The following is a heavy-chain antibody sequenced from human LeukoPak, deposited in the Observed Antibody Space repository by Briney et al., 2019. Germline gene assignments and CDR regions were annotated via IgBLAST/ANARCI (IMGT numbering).Heavy chain of an antibody. CDR2: ISTTGSTF. Sequence: GGSLRLSCAASKFTFSDYYMSWLRQAPGKGLEGVSYISTTGSTFQYADSVKGRFTISRDNAKNSLYLQMNSLRPEDTAVYYCARVFTSGSPFDYWGQGTLVTVSS. CDR1: KFTFSDYY. J-gene: IGHJ4*02. D-gene: IGHD1-26*01. CDR3: ARVFTSGSPFDY. V-gene: IGHV3-11*01.